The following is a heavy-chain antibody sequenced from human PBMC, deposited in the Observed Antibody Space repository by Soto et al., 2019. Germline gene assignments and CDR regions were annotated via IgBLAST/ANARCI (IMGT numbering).Heavy chain of an antibody. CDR3: ARDEAAGMDV. V-gene: IGHV1-3*01. D-gene: IGHD6-25*01. Sequence: QVQLVQSGAEVKKPGASVKVSCKASGYTFTSYAVHWVRQAPGQRLEWMGWINVGNGNTKYSQKFRGGVTITRDTSASTAYMELSSLRSEDTAVYYCARDEAAGMDVWGQGTTVTVSS. CDR2: INVGNGNT. CDR1: GYTFTSYA. J-gene: IGHJ6*02.